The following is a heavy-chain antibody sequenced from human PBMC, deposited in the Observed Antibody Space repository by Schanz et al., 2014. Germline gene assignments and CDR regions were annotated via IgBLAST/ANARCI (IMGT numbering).Heavy chain of an antibody. CDR2: IYSGGST. Sequence: EVHLEESGGGVVQPGGSLRLSCAASGFIVSDNYMHWVRQAPGKGLEWVSVIYSGGSTYYADSVKGRFSVSGDNSKNTLYFQLNSLRAEDTAVYYCARGGRDGIRASNYFDSWGQGTLVVVSS. CDR3: ARGGRDGIRASNYFDS. V-gene: IGHV3-66*01. CDR1: GFIVSDNY. D-gene: IGHD3-10*01. J-gene: IGHJ4*02.